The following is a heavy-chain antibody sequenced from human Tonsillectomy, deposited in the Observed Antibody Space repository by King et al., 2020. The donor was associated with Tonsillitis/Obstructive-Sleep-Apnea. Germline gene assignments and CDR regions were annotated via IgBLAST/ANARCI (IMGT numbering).Heavy chain of an antibody. V-gene: IGHV3-23*04. CDR2: ISGSGGST. Sequence: VQLVESGGGLVQPGGSLRLSCAASGFTFSSYAMSWVRQAPGKGLEWGSAISGSGGSTYYADSVKGRFTISRDNSKNTLYLQMNSLRAEDTAVYYCATVPAATMGQQLVLNWFDPWGQGTLVTVSS. CDR3: ATVPAATMGQQLVLNWFDP. J-gene: IGHJ5*02. CDR1: GFTFSSYA. D-gene: IGHD6-13*01.